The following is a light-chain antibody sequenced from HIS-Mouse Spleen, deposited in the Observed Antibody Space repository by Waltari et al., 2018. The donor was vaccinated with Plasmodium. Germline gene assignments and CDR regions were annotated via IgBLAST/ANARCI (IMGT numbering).Light chain of an antibody. CDR2: ENN. CDR1: SSNIGNNY. Sequence: QSVLTQPPSVSAAPGQKVTISCSGSSSNIGNNYVSWYQQLPGTAPKLLLYENNMRPSGIPDRFSGSKSGTSATLGITGLQTGDEAVYYCGTWDSSLSTGVVFGGGTKLTVL. CDR3: GTWDSSLSTGVV. V-gene: IGLV1-51*01. J-gene: IGLJ2*01.